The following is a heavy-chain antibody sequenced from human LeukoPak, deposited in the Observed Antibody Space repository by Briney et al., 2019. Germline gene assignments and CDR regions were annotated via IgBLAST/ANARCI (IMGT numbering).Heavy chain of an antibody. CDR2: IYYSGST. CDR3: ARAPDSSGYYYEAFDI. D-gene: IGHD3-22*01. V-gene: IGHV4-59*01. Sequence: SETLSLTCTVSGGSISSYYWSWIREPPGMGLEWIGYIYYSGSTNYNPSLKSRVTISVDTSKNQFSLKLSSVTAADTAVYYCARAPDSSGYYYEAFDIWGQGTMVTVSS. CDR1: GGSISSYY. J-gene: IGHJ3*02.